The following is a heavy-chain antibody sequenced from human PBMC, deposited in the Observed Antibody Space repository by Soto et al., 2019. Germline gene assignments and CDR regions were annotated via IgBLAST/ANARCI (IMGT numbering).Heavy chain of an antibody. J-gene: IGHJ3*01. Sequence: QVQLQESGPGLVKPSETLSLTCTVSDGSISNYYWSWIRQPPGKGLEWIGFMFDKGNTNYNPSLKSRVTMSLDTSNIQFSLKVTSVTAADTAVYYCARAGVLRYFGSVWGQGTTVTVSS. CDR2: MFDKGNT. CDR3: ARAGVLRYFGSV. D-gene: IGHD3-9*01. V-gene: IGHV4-59*01. CDR1: DGSISNYY.